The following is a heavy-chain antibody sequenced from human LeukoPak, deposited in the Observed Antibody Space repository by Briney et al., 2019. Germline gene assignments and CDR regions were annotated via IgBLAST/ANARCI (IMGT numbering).Heavy chain of an antibody. CDR1: GFTFSDHY. CDR2: IRNKVNSYIT. V-gene: IGHV3-72*01. J-gene: IGHJ4*02. D-gene: IGHD6-13*01. Sequence: PGGSLRLSCAASGFTFSDHYMDWVRQAPGKGLEWVGRIRNKVNSYITEYAASVTGRFTISRDDSKNSLYLQMNSLKTEDTAVYYCAKSSSSRYHLGVYWGQGTLVTVSS. CDR3: AKSSSSRYHLGVY.